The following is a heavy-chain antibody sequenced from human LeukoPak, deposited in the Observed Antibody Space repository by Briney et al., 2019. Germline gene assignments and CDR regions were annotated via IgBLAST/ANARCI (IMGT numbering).Heavy chain of an antibody. Sequence: SVKVSCKASGGTFSSYAISWVRLAPGQGLEWMGGIIPIFGTANYAQKFQGRVTITADKSTSTAYMELSSLRSEDTAVYYCARDKPRRTSVVTHCGEAWGQGTMVTVSS. CDR2: IIPIFGTA. J-gene: IGHJ3*01. V-gene: IGHV1-69*06. CDR3: ARDKPRRTSVVTHCGEA. CDR1: GGTFSSYA. D-gene: IGHD4-23*01.